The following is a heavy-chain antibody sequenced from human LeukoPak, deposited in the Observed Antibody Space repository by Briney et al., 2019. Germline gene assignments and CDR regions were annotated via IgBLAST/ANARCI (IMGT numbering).Heavy chain of an antibody. Sequence: GRSLRLSCAASGFTFSSYAMHWVRQAPGKGLEWVAVISYDGSNKYYADSVKGRFTISRDNAKNSLYLQMNSLRAEDTAVYYCARDRYMVDYWGQGTLVTVSS. CDR3: ARDRYMVDY. D-gene: IGHD1-14*01. J-gene: IGHJ4*02. V-gene: IGHV3-30*04. CDR2: ISYDGSNK. CDR1: GFTFSSYA.